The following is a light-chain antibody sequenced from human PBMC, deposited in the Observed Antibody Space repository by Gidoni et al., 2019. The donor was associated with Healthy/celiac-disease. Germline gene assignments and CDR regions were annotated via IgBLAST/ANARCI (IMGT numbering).Light chain of an antibody. V-gene: IGLV3-21*02. CDR2: DDS. Sequence: SYVLTQPPSVSVAPGQTARITCGGNNIGSKRVHWYQQKPGQAPVLVVYDDSDRPSGNHERFSGSNSGNTATLTISRVEAGYEADYYCQVWDSSSDPLVFGTGTKVTVL. J-gene: IGLJ1*01. CDR3: QVWDSSSDPLV. CDR1: NIGSKR.